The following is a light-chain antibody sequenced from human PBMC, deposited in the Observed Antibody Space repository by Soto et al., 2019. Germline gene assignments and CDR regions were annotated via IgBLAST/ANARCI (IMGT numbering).Light chain of an antibody. Sequence: DIQMTQSPSSLSASVGDRVTITCRASQSISSYLNWYQQKPGKATKLLLYAASSLQSGVPSRFSGSGSGTDFTLTISSLQPEDFATYYCQKSYSTPHTFGQGTKLEIK. CDR1: QSISSY. V-gene: IGKV1-39*01. CDR2: AAS. CDR3: QKSYSTPHT. J-gene: IGKJ2*01.